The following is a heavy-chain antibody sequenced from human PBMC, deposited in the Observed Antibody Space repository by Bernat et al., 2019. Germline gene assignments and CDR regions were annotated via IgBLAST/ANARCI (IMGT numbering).Heavy chain of an antibody. D-gene: IGHD1-1*01. V-gene: IGHV1-2*04. CDR2: IDPNSGDI. CDR1: GYTFSAYY. J-gene: IGHJ6*02. Sequence: QVQLVQSGAEVKKPGSSVKVSCKASGYTFSAYYIHWVRQAPGQGLEWMGWIDPNSGDINYAQKFQGWVTMTRDTGMSTVYLELSADDTAIYYCARDPRGWIAGTGTYYFGMDVWGQVTTVTVSS. CDR3: ARDPRGWIAGTGTYYFGMDV.